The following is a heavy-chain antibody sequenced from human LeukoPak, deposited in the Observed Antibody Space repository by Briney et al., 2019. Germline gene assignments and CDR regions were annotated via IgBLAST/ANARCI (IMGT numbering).Heavy chain of an antibody. V-gene: IGHV1-2*02. D-gene: IGHD1-26*01. CDR1: GYTFTGYY. CDR3: ARETSGSYAAGDRAFDI. J-gene: IGHJ3*02. Sequence: GASVKVSCRASGYTFTGYYMHWVRQAPGQGLEWMGWINPNSGGTNYAQKFQGRVTMTRDTSISTAYMELSRLRSDDTAVYYCARETSGSYAAGDRAFDIWGQGTMVTVSS. CDR2: INPNSGGT.